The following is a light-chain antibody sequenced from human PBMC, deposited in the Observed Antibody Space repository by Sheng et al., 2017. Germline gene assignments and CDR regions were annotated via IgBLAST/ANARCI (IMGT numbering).Light chain of an antibody. V-gene: IGKV1-NL1*01. CDR1: QGITNS. CDR2: SAS. Sequence: DIQMTQSPSSLSASVGDRVTITCRASQGITNSLAWYQQKPGKAPKLLLYSASRLKSGVPSRFSGSGSGTDFTLTISSLQPEDVATYYCQQYGDLPPLTFGGGTKVEIK. J-gene: IGKJ4*01. CDR3: QQYGDLPPLT.